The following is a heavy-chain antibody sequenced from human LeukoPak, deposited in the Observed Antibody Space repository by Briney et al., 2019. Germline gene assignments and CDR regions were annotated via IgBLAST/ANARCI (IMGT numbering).Heavy chain of an antibody. V-gene: IGHV3-11*04. D-gene: IGHD6-6*01. CDR2: ISSSGSTI. CDR3: ARVVRGVYYFDY. Sequence: GGSLRLSCAASGFTFSDCCMSWIRQAPGKGLEWVSYISSSGSTIYYADSVKGRFTISRDNAKNSLYLQMNSLRAEDTAVYYCARVVRGVYYFDYWGQGTPVTVSS. J-gene: IGHJ4*02. CDR1: GFTFSDCC.